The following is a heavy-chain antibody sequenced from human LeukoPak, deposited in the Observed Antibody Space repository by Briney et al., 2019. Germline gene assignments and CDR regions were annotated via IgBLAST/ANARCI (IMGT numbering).Heavy chain of an antibody. CDR3: AREDYEPAASGGFDY. Sequence: AASVKVSCKASGYTFTSYGISWVRQAPGQGLEWMGWISAYNGNTNYAQKLQGRVTMTRDTSTSTVYMELSSLRSEDTAVYYCAREDYEPAASGGFDYWGQGTLVTVSS. CDR1: GYTFTSYG. J-gene: IGHJ4*02. CDR2: ISAYNGNT. V-gene: IGHV1-18*01. D-gene: IGHD2-2*01.